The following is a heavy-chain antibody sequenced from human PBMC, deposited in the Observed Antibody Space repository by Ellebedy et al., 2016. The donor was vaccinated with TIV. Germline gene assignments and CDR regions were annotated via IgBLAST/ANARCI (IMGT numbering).Heavy chain of an antibody. Sequence: GESLKISCAASGFTVSSNYMSWVRQAPGKGLEWVSVITGSGAYTYYADSVKGRFTISRDNSKNTLYLQMNSLRAEDTAVYYCAHIEGDYSNFCWGQGTLVTVSS. CDR2: ITGSGAYT. V-gene: IGHV3-23*01. J-gene: IGHJ4*02. CDR3: AHIEGDYSNFC. D-gene: IGHD4-11*01. CDR1: GFTVSSNY.